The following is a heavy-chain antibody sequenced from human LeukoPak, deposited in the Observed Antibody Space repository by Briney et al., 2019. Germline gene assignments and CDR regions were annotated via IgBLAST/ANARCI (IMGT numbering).Heavy chain of an antibody. CDR2: IYHSGST. Sequence: SETLSLTCTVSGYSISSGYYWGWIRQPPGKGLEWIGSIYHSGSTYYNPSLKSRVTISVDRSNNQFSLEVSSVTAADTAVYYCARFAGGTSGYFYYMDVWGKGTTVTVSS. D-gene: IGHD2-2*01. CDR1: GYSISSGYY. CDR3: ARFAGGTSGYFYYMDV. V-gene: IGHV4-38-2*02. J-gene: IGHJ6*03.